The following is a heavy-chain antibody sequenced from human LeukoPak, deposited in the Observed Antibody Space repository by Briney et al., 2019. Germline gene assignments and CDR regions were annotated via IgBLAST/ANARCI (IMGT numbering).Heavy chain of an antibody. CDR1: GYTLTELS. V-gene: IGHV1-24*01. J-gene: IGHJ1*01. CDR2: FDPEDGET. D-gene: IGHD4-11*01. CDR3: ATRLTTVTITGYFQP. Sequence: ASVKVSCKVSGYTLTELSMHWVRQAPGKGLEWMGGFDPEDGETIYAQKLQGRVTMTEDTSTDTAYMELSSLRSEDTAVYYCATRLTTVTITGYFQPWGQGTLVTVSS.